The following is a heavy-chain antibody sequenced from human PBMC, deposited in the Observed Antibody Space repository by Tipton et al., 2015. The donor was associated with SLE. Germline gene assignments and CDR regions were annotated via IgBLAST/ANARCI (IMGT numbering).Heavy chain of an antibody. V-gene: IGHV4-61*01. CDR3: AVGSDCSQ. D-gene: IGHD2-21*02. J-gene: IGHJ4*02. Sequence: TLSLTCAVSGYSISSGYFWSWIRQPPGKGLEWIGYISYSGSTTNNPSLKSRVTISLDTSKNQFSRNLTAVTAADTAVYYCAVGSDCSQWGQGTPVTVSP. CDR2: ISYSGST. CDR1: GYSISSGYF.